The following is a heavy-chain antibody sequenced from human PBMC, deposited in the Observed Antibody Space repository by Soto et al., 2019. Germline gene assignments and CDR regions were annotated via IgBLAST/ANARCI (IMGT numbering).Heavy chain of an antibody. D-gene: IGHD6-19*01. CDR2: INAGNGNT. CDR1: GYTFTRYA. V-gene: IGHV1-3*01. Sequence: ASVKVSCKASGYTFTRYAMHWVRQAPGQRLEWMGWINAGNGNTKYSQKFQGRVTITTDTSASTAYMELSSLRSEDTAVYYCARDGAVAGDSNFDYWGQGTLVTVSS. CDR3: ARDGAVAGDSNFDY. J-gene: IGHJ4*02.